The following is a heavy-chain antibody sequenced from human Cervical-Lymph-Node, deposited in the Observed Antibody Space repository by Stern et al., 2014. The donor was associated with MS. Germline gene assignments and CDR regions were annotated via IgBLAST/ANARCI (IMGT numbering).Heavy chain of an antibody. J-gene: IGHJ4*02. Sequence: QVQLVQSGGGVVQPGRSLRLSCAASGFTFSNYGMHWVRQAPGKGLEWVAVILYDGSNKYYADSVKGRFTVSRDNSKNTLYLQMNSLRADDTAIYYCAKDRGSSVAARYFDYWGQGTLDTVSS. CDR2: ILYDGSNK. V-gene: IGHV3-30*18. D-gene: IGHD6-6*01. CDR1: GFTFSNYG. CDR3: AKDRGSSVAARYFDY.